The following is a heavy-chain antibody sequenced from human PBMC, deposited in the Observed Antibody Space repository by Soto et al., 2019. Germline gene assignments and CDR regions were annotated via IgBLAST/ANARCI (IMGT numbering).Heavy chain of an antibody. D-gene: IGHD3-3*01. Sequence: QITLNESGPTMVRPTETLTLTCSFSGFSLTTSGVGVGWIRQSPGKAPEWLALIYWDDDKRYSASLKSRLTITKDPSQNQVVLTVSDLDPTETATYYCAHRVLRTVFGLVTTTAIYFDFWGQGTPVAVSS. J-gene: IGHJ4*02. CDR1: GFSLTTSGVG. V-gene: IGHV2-5*02. CDR2: IYWDDDK. CDR3: AHRVLRTVFGLVTTTAIYFDF.